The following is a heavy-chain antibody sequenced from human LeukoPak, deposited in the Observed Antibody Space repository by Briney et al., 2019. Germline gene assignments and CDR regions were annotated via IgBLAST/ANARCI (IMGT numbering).Heavy chain of an antibody. CDR3: ARDNSVGDIAWWFDP. CDR1: GYSFTSHY. CDR2: INPSGSST. D-gene: IGHD3-16*02. V-gene: IGHV1-46*01. J-gene: IGHJ5*02. Sequence: ASVKVSCKASGYSFTSHYMHWVRHAPGQGLEWMGLINPSGSSTLYAQKFQGRVTMTRDMSTTTDYMELSSLRSEDTAVYYCARDNSVGDIAWWFDPWGQGTLVTVSS.